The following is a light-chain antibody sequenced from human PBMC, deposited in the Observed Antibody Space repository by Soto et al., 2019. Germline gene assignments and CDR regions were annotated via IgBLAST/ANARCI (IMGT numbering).Light chain of an antibody. CDR1: RDVGSD. CDR3: QQYDTLPPT. Sequence: QMTQSPSSLSASVGEKIIITCRASRDVGSDVSWFQQRPGKAPKLLIYEASTLETGVPSRFSGSGSGTDFTFTISSLQPEDIATYYCQQYDTLPPTFGQGTKVDI. J-gene: IGKJ1*01. V-gene: IGKV1-33*01. CDR2: EAS.